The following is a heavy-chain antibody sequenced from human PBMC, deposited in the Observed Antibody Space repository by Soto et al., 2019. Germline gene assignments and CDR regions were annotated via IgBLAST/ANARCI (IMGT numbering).Heavy chain of an antibody. D-gene: IGHD6-13*01. CDR3: AKEGRIAALTYGMDV. V-gene: IGHV3-23*01. Sequence: WWSLRLSCSASVFTFSRYAMSWFRQAPGKGLEWVSAISGSGGSTYYADSVKGRFTISRDNSKNTLYLQMNSLRAEDTAVYYCAKEGRIAALTYGMDVWGQGTTVTVSS. CDR2: ISGSGGST. J-gene: IGHJ6*02. CDR1: VFTFSRYA.